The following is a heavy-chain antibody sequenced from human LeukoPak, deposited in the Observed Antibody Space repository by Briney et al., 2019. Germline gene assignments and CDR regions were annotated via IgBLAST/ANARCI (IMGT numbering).Heavy chain of an antibody. D-gene: IGHD1-1*01. Sequence: GASVKVSCKASGYTFTTYNINWVRQAPGQGLEWMGWMNPNSGNTGYAQKFQGRVTMTRGTSMSTAYIELRSLTSQDTAVYYCARGETWNARWDHWGQGTLVAVSS. CDR1: GYTFTTYN. V-gene: IGHV1-8*01. J-gene: IGHJ4*02. CDR2: MNPNSGNT. CDR3: ARGETWNARWDH.